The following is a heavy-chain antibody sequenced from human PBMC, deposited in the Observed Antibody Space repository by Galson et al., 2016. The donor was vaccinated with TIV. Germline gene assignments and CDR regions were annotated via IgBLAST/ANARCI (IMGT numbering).Heavy chain of an antibody. CDR3: ATLTGDEGHFDY. D-gene: IGHD7-27*01. CDR2: ISWDGQRP. Sequence: RLSCAASGFIFDNYVMHWVRQAPGKGLECVSLISWDGQRPYYADSVKGRFTISRDNSRNSLFLQMDSLRTEDTALYYCATLTGDEGHFDYWGQGTPVTVFS. J-gene: IGHJ4*02. CDR1: GFIFDNYV. V-gene: IGHV3-43*01.